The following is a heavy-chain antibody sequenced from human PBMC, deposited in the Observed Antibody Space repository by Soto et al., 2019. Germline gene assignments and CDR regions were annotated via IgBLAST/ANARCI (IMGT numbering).Heavy chain of an antibody. J-gene: IGHJ4*02. CDR1: GFTFSNYG. CDR2: IWYDGSNK. CDR3: ARVLGLELPD. D-gene: IGHD1-7*01. V-gene: IGHV3-33*01. Sequence: QVQLVESGGGVVQPGRSLRLSCAASGFTFSNYGMHRVRQAPGKGLEWVAVIWYDGSNKYYADSVKGRFTISRDNSKNTLYLQMNSPRAEDTAVYYCARVLGLELPDWGQGTLVTVSS.